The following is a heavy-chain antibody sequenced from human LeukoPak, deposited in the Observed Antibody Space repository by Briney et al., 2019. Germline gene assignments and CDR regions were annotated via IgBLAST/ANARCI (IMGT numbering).Heavy chain of an antibody. CDR3: ARAFSASKSCDY. D-gene: IGHD6-19*01. V-gene: IGHV1-18*01. Sequence: GASVKVSCKASGHTFTSYGITWVRQAPGQGLEYMGWIRPSNGNRNYAQKFQDRVTLTTDTSISAVYMVFRSLRSDDTAVYYCARAFSASKSCDYWGQGTLVTVSS. J-gene: IGHJ4*02. CDR2: IRPSNGNR. CDR1: GHTFTSYG.